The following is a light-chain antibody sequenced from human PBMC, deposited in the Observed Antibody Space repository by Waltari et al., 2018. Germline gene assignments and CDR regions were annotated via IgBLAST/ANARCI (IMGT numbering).Light chain of an antibody. CDR2: AAS. CDR1: QGNSNS. V-gene: IGKV1-NL1*01. J-gene: IGKJ2*01. CDR3: QQYYSTPPT. Sequence: DIQMTQSPSSLSASVGDRVTIPCRASQGNSNSLAWYQQKPGKAPKLLLYAASRLESGVPSRFSGSGSGTDYTLTISSLQPEDFATYYCQQYYSTPPTFGQGTKLEIK.